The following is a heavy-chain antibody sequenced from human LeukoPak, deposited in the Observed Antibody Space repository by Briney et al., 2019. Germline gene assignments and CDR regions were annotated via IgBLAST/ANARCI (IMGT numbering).Heavy chain of an antibody. V-gene: IGHV4-34*01. D-gene: IGHD3-10*01. CDR3: ARLRSKYFDY. CDR1: GGSFSGYY. J-gene: IGHJ4*02. CDR2: INHSGST. Sequence: SETLSLTCAVYGGSFSGYYLSWIRQPPGKGLEWIGEINHSGSTNYNPSLKSRVTISVDTSKNKFSLKLSSVTAEDTAVYYCARLRSKYFDYWGQGTLVTVSS.